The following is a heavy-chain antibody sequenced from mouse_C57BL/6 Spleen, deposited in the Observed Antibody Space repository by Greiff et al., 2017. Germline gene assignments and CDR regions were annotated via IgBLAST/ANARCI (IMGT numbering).Heavy chain of an antibody. CDR3: ARFDYDDAY. CDR1: GYAFSSSW. D-gene: IGHD2-4*01. V-gene: IGHV1-82*01. CDR2: IYPGDGDT. J-gene: IGHJ3*01. Sequence: VQLQQSGPELVKPGASVKISCKASGYAFSSSWMNWVKQRPGKGLEWIGRIYPGDGDTNYNGKFKGKGTLTADKSSSTAYMQLSSLTSENSAVYFCARFDYDDAYWGQGTLVTVSA.